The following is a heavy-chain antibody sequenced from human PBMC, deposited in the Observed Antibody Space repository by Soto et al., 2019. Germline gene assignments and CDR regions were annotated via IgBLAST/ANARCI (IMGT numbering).Heavy chain of an antibody. J-gene: IGHJ4*02. CDR2: VSHDGRNT. Sequence: VQLVESGGGVVQPGRSLRLSCAASGFTFSDYAMHWVRQAPGQGLEWVAVVSHDGRNTHYADSVKGRFTISRDISKNTVSLEMTSLRAEDTAVYYCATGGRQWLVTSDFNYWGQGALVTVSS. D-gene: IGHD6-19*01. V-gene: IGHV3-30*03. CDR3: ATGGRQWLVTSDFNY. CDR1: GFTFSDYA.